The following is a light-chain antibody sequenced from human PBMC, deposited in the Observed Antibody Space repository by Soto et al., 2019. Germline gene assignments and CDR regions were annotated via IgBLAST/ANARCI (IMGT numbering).Light chain of an antibody. CDR3: QLDYGIPSNT. Sequence: DIVMTQSPASLTVSQGERAIVNCKSRQSFLYNSNNKDHLAWNQQRPGQPPKFLIYRASTRDSGVPDRFSGRGSGTDLTLTFNNLQAEDVAGSCCQLDYGIPSNTFGQGTFLQIK. CDR1: QSFLYNSNNKDH. V-gene: IGKV4-1*01. J-gene: IGKJ2*01. CDR2: RAS.